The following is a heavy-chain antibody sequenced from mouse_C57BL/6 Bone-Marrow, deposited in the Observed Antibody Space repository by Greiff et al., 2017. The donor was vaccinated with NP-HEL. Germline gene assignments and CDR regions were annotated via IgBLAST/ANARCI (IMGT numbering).Heavy chain of an antibody. Sequence: EVKLMESEGGLVQPGSSMELSCTASGFTFSDYYMAWVRQVPEKGLEWVANINYDGSSTYYLDSLKSRFIISRDNAKNILYLQMSSLKSEDTATYYCARGPAYYYGSSFDYWGQGTTLT. D-gene: IGHD1-1*01. J-gene: IGHJ2*01. CDR1: GFTFSDYY. V-gene: IGHV5-16*01. CDR2: INYDGSST. CDR3: ARGPAYYYGSSFDY.